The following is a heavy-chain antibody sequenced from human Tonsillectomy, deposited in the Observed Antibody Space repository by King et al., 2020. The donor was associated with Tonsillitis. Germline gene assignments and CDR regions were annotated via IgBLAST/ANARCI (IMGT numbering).Heavy chain of an antibody. CDR1: GFTFSSYA. CDR3: AKAGSGWHLENRRYYYYGIDV. CDR2: IDSGGSST. V-gene: IGHV3-23*03. J-gene: IGHJ6*02. Sequence: VQLVESGGGLVQPGGSLRLSCAASGFTFSSYAMSWVRQAPGKGLEWVSVIDSGGSSTYYADSVKGRFTISRDKSKNTLYLQMNSLRAEDTAVYYCAKAGSGWHLENRRYYYYGIDVWGQGTTVTVSS. D-gene: IGHD6-19*01.